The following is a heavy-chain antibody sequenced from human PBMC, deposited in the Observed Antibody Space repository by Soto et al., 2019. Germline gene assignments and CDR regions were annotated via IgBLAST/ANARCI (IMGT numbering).Heavy chain of an antibody. D-gene: IGHD6-19*01. V-gene: IGHV1-18*01. CDR1: GYTFTSYG. CDR2: ISAYNGNT. Sequence: GASVKVSCKASGYTFTSYGISWVRQAPGQGLEWMGWISAYNGNTNYAQKLQGRVTMTTDTSTSTAYMELRSLRSHDTAVYYCARDCIAVAGNWFDPWGQGTLVTVSS. J-gene: IGHJ5*02. CDR3: ARDCIAVAGNWFDP.